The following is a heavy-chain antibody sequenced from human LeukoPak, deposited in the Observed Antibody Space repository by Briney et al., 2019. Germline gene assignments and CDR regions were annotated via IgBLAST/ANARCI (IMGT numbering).Heavy chain of an antibody. CDR3: ARIVVVPAAPNYYYGMDV. CDR1: GGSFSGYY. Sequence: SETLSLTCAVYGGSFSGYYWGWIRQPPGKGLEWIGEINHSGSTNYNPSLKSRVTISVDTSKNQFSLKLSSVTAADTAVYYCARIVVVPAAPNYYYGMDVWGQGTTVTVSS. J-gene: IGHJ6*02. CDR2: INHSGST. V-gene: IGHV4-34*01. D-gene: IGHD2-2*01.